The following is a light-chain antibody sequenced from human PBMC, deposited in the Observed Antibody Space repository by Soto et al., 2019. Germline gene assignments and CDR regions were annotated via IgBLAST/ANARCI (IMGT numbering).Light chain of an antibody. V-gene: IGKV1-33*01. CDR2: DAS. CDR1: QDIGNY. Sequence: DIQMTQSPSSLSASVGDRVTITCQASQDIGNYLNWYQQRPGKAPKLLILDASSLDTGVPSRFSGSGSGTDFTFTISSLQSEDIATYYCQQYCNVPITFGQGTRLASK. J-gene: IGKJ5*01. CDR3: QQYCNVPIT.